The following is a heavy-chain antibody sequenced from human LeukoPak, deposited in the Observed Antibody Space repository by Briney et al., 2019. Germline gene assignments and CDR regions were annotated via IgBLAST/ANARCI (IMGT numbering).Heavy chain of an antibody. J-gene: IGHJ4*02. V-gene: IGHV3-7*01. Sequence: GGSLRLSCAASGFTFRSYWMSWVRQAPGKGLEWVASIKEDGSEKYYVDSVKGRFTISRDNAKNSVYLQMNSLRADDTAVYYRARDWSDGFDYWGQGTLVTVSS. CDR3: ARDWSDGFDY. CDR2: IKEDGSEK. CDR1: GFTFRSYW. D-gene: IGHD3-3*01.